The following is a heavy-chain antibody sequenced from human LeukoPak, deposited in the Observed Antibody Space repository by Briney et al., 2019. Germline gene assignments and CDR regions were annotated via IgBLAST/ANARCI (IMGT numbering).Heavy chain of an antibody. CDR2: IYYSGNT. J-gene: IGHJ4*02. D-gene: IGHD2-21*01. Sequence: SETLSLTCTVSSGSIRNSSFYWGWIRQPPGKGLEWIGSIYYSGNTYYNPSLKSRFTISLDTSKNLFSLKLSSVTAADTAVYYCARHLNNCGDDCYIFDYWGQGTLVTVSS. CDR1: SGSIRNSSFY. CDR3: ARHLNNCGDDCYIFDY. V-gene: IGHV4-39*01.